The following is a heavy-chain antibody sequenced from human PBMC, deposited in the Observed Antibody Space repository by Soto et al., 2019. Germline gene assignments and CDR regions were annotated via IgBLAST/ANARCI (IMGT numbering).Heavy chain of an antibody. CDR1: GGSISSYY. V-gene: IGHV4-4*07. CDR3: ARETYCSSTSCYVRDYYYYGMDV. Sequence: QVQLQESGPGLVKPSETLSLTYTVSGGSISSYYWSWIRQPAGKGLEWIGRIYTSGSTNYNPSLKSRVTMSVDTSKNQFSLKLSSVTAADTAVYYCARETYCSSTSCYVRDYYYYGMDVWGQGTTVTVSS. J-gene: IGHJ6*02. CDR2: IYTSGST. D-gene: IGHD2-2*01.